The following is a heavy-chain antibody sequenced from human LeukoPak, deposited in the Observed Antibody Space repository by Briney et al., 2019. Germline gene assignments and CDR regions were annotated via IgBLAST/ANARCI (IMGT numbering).Heavy chain of an antibody. CDR1: GYSISSGYY. CDR2: IYHSGST. CDR3: ASLWSGYSTPFDY. Sequence: PSETLSLTCTVSGYSISSGYYWGWIRQPPGKGLEWIGSIYHSGSTYYNPSLKSRVTISVDTSKNQFSLKLSSVTAADTAVYYCASLWSGYSTPFDYWGQGTLVTVSS. D-gene: IGHD3-3*01. V-gene: IGHV4-38-2*02. J-gene: IGHJ4*02.